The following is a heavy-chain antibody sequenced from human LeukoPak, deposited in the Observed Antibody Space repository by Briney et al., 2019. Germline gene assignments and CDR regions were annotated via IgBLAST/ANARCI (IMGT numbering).Heavy chain of an antibody. CDR3: AQGRSGSYYAFDY. V-gene: IGHV3-23*01. J-gene: IGHJ4*02. CDR2: ITGSGAGT. CDR1: GFTSINYA. Sequence: PGGSLRLSCTASGFTSINYAMSWVRQPPGKGLEWISGITGSGAGTYYADSVKGRFTISRDKSKNTLYLQMNSLRAEDTALYYCAQGRSGSYYAFDYWGQGTLVTVSS. D-gene: IGHD1-26*01.